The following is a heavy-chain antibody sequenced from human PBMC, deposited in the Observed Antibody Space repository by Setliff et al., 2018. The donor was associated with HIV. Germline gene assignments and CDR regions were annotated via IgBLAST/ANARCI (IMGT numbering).Heavy chain of an antibody. CDR1: GDTFSTHT. D-gene: IGHD3-10*01. Sequence: SVKVSCKASGDTFSTHTIHWLRQAPGQGPEWMGRTIPIFSMSNAALNFQGRLMITADKSSNTAYMSLTKLTFEDTSMYYCATSYGSGVAPFDNWGQGTLVTVSS. V-gene: IGHV1-69*02. CDR3: ATSYGSGVAPFDN. CDR2: TIPIFSMS. J-gene: IGHJ4*02.